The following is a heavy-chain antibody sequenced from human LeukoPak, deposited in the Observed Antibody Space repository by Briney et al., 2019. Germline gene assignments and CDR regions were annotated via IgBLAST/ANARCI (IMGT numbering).Heavy chain of an antibody. CDR2: ISAYNGNT. Sequence: ASVKVSCKTFGYTFTSYGITWVRQAPGQGLEWMGWISAYNGNTNYAQKFQGRVTMITDASTSTAYMELRSLRSDDTAVYYCARGQTGSDYGDPDPLGYRGQGTLVTVSS. J-gene: IGHJ4*02. CDR3: ARGQTGSDYGDPDPLGY. V-gene: IGHV1-18*01. CDR1: GYTFTSYG. D-gene: IGHD4-17*01.